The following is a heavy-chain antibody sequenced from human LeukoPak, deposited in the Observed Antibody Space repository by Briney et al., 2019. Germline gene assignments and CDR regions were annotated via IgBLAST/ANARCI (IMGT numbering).Heavy chain of an antibody. CDR1: GNTFIGYW. CDR2: INPRGDAT. V-gene: IGHV1-46*01. CDR3: AREGQQLKHFDY. J-gene: IGHJ4*02. Sequence: ASVTVSCKASGNTFIGYWIHWVRQAPGQGLEWMGAINPRGDATIGAQKFQGRVTTTRDTSTSTVYIELSSLRSEDTAVYYCAREGQQLKHFDYWGQGTLVTVSS. D-gene: IGHD1-1*01.